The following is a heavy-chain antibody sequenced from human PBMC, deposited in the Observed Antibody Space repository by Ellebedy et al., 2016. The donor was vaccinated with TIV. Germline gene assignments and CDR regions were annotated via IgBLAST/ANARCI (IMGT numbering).Heavy chain of an antibody. V-gene: IGHV4-34*01. D-gene: IGHD2-15*01. CDR1: GGSFSGYY. J-gene: IGHJ6*02. CDR3: ASRDIRVDGMDV. Sequence: SETLSLXCAVYGGSFSGYYWSWIRQPPGKGLEWIGEINHSGSTNYNPSLKSRVTISVDTSKNQFSLKLSSVTAADTAVYYCASRDIRVDGMDVWGQGTTVTVSS. CDR2: INHSGST.